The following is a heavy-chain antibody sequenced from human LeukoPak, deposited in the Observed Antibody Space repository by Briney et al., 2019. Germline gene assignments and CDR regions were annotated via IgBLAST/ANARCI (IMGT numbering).Heavy chain of an antibody. D-gene: IGHD2-21*02. CDR3: ARDSVVVTAKLYYYYGMDV. Sequence: GGSLRLSCAASGFIFSSYEMNWVRQAPGKGLEWVSYISSSGSTIYYADSVKGRFTISRDNAKNSLYLQMNSLRAEDTAVYYCARDSVVVTAKLYYYYGMDVWGQGTTVTVSS. V-gene: IGHV3-48*03. CDR2: ISSSGSTI. CDR1: GFIFSSYE. J-gene: IGHJ6*02.